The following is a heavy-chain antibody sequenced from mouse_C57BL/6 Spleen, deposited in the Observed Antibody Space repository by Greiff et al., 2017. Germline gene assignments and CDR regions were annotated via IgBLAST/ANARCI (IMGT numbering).Heavy chain of an antibody. CDR2: IWSDGST. D-gene: IGHD1-1*01. J-gene: IGHJ2*01. Sequence: QVQLKESGPGLVAPSQSLSITCTVSGFSLTSYGVHWVRQPPGKGLEWLVVIWSDGSTTYNSALNSRLSISKDNSKSQVFLKMNSLQTDDTAMYYCARHGDYYGSSPDFDYWGQGTTLTVSS. CDR3: ARHGDYYGSSPDFDY. V-gene: IGHV2-6-1*01. CDR1: GFSLTSYG.